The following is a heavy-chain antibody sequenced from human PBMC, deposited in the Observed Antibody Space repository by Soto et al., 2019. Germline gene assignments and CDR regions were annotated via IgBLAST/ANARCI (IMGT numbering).Heavy chain of an antibody. CDR2: IYYSGST. CDR3: AREKREWGTFTSIDY. CDR1: GGSISSGDYY. J-gene: IGHJ4*02. D-gene: IGHD3-3*01. Sequence: PSETLSLTCTVSGGSISSGDYYWSWIRQPPGKGLEWIGYIYYSGSTYFNPSLKSRVTISVDTSKNQFSLKLSSVTAADTAVYYCAREKREWGTFTSIDYWGQGTPVTVSS. V-gene: IGHV4-30-4*08.